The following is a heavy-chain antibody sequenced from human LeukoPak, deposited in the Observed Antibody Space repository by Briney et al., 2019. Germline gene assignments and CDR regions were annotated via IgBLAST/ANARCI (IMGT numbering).Heavy chain of an antibody. CDR1: GGSISSSSYY. Sequence: KPSETLSLTCTVSGGSISSSSYYWGWIRQPPGKGLEWIGSIYYSGSTYYNPSLKSRVTISVDTSKNQFSLKLSSVTAADTAAYYCARLIGATDYYYYGMDVWGQGTTVTVSS. D-gene: IGHD1-26*01. CDR2: IYYSGST. V-gene: IGHV4-39*01. J-gene: IGHJ6*02. CDR3: ARLIGATDYYYYGMDV.